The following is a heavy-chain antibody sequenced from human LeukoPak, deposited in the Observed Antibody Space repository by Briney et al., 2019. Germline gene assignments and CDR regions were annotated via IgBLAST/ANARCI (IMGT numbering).Heavy chain of an antibody. V-gene: IGHV3-74*01. CDR2: INSDGSST. J-gene: IGHJ4*02. Sequence: TGGSLRLSCAVSGFTFSSYWMHWVRQAPGKGLVWVSRINSDGSSTSYADSVKGRFTISRDNAKNTLYLQMNSLRPEDTAVYYCARVRSSGWSYFDYWGQGTLVTVSS. CDR1: GFTFSSYW. D-gene: IGHD6-19*01. CDR3: ARVRSSGWSYFDY.